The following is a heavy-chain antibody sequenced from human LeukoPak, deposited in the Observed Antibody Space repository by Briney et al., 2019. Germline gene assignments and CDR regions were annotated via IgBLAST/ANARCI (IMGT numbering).Heavy chain of an antibody. CDR3: ARVHYGIDY. CDR2: INSRSNQI. Sequence: PGGSPRLSCAASGFNFSIYSMYWIRQAPGKGLEWVSSINSRSNQIYYADSVKGRFTISRDNAENSLYLQMNSLRADDSAMYYCARVHYGIDYWGQGTLVTVSS. J-gene: IGHJ4*02. CDR1: GFNFSIYS. D-gene: IGHD4-17*01. V-gene: IGHV3-21*01.